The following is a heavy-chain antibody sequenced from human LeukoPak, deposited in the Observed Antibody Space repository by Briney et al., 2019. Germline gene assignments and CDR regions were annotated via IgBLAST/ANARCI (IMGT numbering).Heavy chain of an antibody. J-gene: IGHJ5*02. V-gene: IGHV4-61*02. CDR2: IYTSGST. CDR3: ARRGVFYYGSGSYYRGGKNWFDP. D-gene: IGHD3-10*01. CDR1: GGSISSGSYF. Sequence: SETLSLTCTVSGGSISSGSYFWSWIRQPAGTGLEWIGRIYTSGSTNYNPSLKSRVTISVDTSKNQFSLKLSSVTAADTAVYYCARRGVFYYGSGSYYRGGKNWFDPWGQGTLVTVSS.